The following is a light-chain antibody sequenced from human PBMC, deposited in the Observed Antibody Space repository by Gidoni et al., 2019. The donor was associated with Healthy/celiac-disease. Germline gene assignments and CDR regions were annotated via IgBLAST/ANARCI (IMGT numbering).Light chain of an antibody. V-gene: IGLV2-8*01. J-gene: IGLJ2*01. CDR2: EVS. Sequence: SALTQPPPAPRSPGPSVTISCTGTSSDVGGYNYVSWYQQHPGKAPKLTIYEVSKRPSGVPDRFSGSKSGNTASLTVSGLQAEDEADYYCSSYAGSNNVVVFGGGTKLTVL. CDR1: SSDVGGYNY. CDR3: SSYAGSNNVVV.